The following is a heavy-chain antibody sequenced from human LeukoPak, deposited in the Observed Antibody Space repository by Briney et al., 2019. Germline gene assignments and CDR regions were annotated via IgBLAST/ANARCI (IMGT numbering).Heavy chain of an antibody. Sequence: GGSLRLSCAASGFTFSNAWMSWVRQAPGKGLEWVGRIKSKTDGGTTDYAAPVKGRFTISRDNSKNTLYLQMNSLRAEDTAVYYCARGGNGIAAAGIYNTDYWGQGTLVTVSS. V-gene: IGHV3-15*01. CDR2: IKSKTDGGTT. J-gene: IGHJ4*02. CDR1: GFTFSNAW. D-gene: IGHD6-13*01. CDR3: ARGGNGIAAAGIYNTDY.